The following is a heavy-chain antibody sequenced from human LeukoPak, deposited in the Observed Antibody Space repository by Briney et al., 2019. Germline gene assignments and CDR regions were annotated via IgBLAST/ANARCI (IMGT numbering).Heavy chain of an antibody. CDR3: ARVSSSSWWALDY. CDR1: GFTFNVYG. CDR2: INTDGSST. V-gene: IGHV3-74*01. J-gene: IGHJ4*02. D-gene: IGHD6-13*01. Sequence: GGSLRLSCAASGFTFNVYGMHWVRQAPGKGLVWVSRINTDGSSTSYADSVKGRFTISRDNAKNTLYLQMNSLRAEDTAVYYCARVSSSSWWALDYWGQGTLVTVSS.